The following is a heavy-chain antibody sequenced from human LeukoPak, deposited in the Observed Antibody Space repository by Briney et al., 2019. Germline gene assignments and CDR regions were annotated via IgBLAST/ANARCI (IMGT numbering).Heavy chain of an antibody. CDR2: IHYSGST. V-gene: IGHV4-59*01. CDR1: GGSISSDY. J-gene: IGHJ4*02. Sequence: KPSETLSLTCTVSGGSISSDYWSWIRQPPGKGLEWIGYIHYSGSTKYNPSLKSRVTISVDTSKNQLSLKLRSVTAADTAVYYCARGVDTEALDYWGQGTLVTVSS. D-gene: IGHD5-18*01. CDR3: ARGVDTEALDY.